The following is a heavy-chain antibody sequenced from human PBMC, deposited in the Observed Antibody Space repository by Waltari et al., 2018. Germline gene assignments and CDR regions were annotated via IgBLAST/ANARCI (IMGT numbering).Heavy chain of an antibody. CDR2: IKGDGIQK. V-gene: IGHV3-7*02. CDR3: AKWVTDSFHALDV. D-gene: IGHD1-20*01. CDR1: GLIFSNYW. Sequence: VRLVESGGGLVQPGGSLRLSCSASGLIFSNYWMAWVRQAPGEGLEWVANIKGDGIQKYYMDSVRGRVTISRDNAMNSLYLQMNNLGVEDSAVYYCAKWVTDSFHALDVWGQGTTVTVSS. J-gene: IGHJ6*02.